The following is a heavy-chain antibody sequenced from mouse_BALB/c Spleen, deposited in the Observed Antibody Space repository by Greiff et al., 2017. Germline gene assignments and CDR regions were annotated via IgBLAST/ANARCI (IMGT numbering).Heavy chain of an antibody. V-gene: IGHV1-80*01. Sequence: VQLQESGAELVRPGSSVKISCKASGYAFSSYWMNWVKQRPGQGLEWIGQIYPGDGDTNYNGKFKGKATLTADKSSSTAYMQLSSLTSEDSAVYFCARLDTTVVDYWGQGTTLTVSS. CDR1: GYAFSSYW. CDR2: IYPGDGDT. CDR3: ARLDTTVVDY. J-gene: IGHJ2*01. D-gene: IGHD1-1*01.